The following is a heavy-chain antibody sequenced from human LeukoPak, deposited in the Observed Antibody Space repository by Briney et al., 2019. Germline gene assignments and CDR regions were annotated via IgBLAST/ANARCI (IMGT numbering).Heavy chain of an antibody. CDR2: LHTNGDT. J-gene: IGHJ4*02. Sequence: GGSLRLSCAVAGFSVSGNYMNWVRQAPGKGLEWVSILHTNGDTRYADSVKGRFTISRDDSKNTLYLQLSSLRVEDTAIYYCARGWRSGYITFDDWGQGTLVTVSS. CDR3: ARGWRSGYITFDD. CDR1: GFSVSGNY. D-gene: IGHD5-12*01. V-gene: IGHV3-53*01.